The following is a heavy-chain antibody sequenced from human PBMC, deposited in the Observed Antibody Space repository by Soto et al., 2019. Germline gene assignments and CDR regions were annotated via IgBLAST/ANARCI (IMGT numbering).Heavy chain of an antibody. J-gene: IGHJ4*02. CDR2: IFYSGRT. Sequence: QVQLQESGPGLVKPSETLSLTCTVSGGSISGYYCSWIRQPPGKGLEWIGYIFYSGRTNYNPPLKSRATSSVDTSKNQFSLRLSSVTAADTAVYYCARHIGIATAPDYWGQGTLVTVSS. CDR3: ARHIGIATAPDY. V-gene: IGHV4-59*08. D-gene: IGHD6-13*01. CDR1: GGSISGYY.